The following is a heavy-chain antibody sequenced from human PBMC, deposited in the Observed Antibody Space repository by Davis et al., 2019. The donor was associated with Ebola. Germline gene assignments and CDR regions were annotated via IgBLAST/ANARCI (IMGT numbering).Heavy chain of an antibody. CDR1: GYTFTSYY. CDR3: ARERRSGWYSSPTYGMDV. J-gene: IGHJ6*02. D-gene: IGHD6-19*01. Sequence: ASVKVSCKASGYTFTSYYMHWVRQAPGQGLEWMGIINPSGGSTSYAQKFQGRVTMTRDTSTSTVYMELSSLRSEDTAVYYCARERRSGWYSSPTYGMDVWGQGTTVTVSS. CDR2: INPSGGST. V-gene: IGHV1-46*01.